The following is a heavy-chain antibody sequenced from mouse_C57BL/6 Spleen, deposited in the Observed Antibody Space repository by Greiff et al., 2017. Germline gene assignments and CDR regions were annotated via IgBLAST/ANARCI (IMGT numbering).Heavy chain of an antibody. J-gene: IGHJ1*03. V-gene: IGHV1-64*01. CDR2: IHPNSGST. CDR1: GYTFTSYW. Sequence: QVQLQQSGAELVKPGASVKLSCKASGYTFTSYWMHWVKQRPGQGLEWIGMIHPNSGSTNYNEKFKSKATLTVDKSSSTAYMQLSSLTSEDSAVYYCARPGGRGWYFDVWGTGTTVTVSS. D-gene: IGHD3-3*01. CDR3: ARPGGRGWYFDV.